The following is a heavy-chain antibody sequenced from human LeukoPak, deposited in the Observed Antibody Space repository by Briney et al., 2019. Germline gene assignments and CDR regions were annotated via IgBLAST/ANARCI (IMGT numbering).Heavy chain of an antibody. D-gene: IGHD6-13*01. CDR3: ARDSSTAAAGTSEANWFDP. V-gene: IGHV1-69*04. J-gene: IGHJ5*02. Sequence: GASVKVSCKASGGTFSSYAIIWVRQAPGQGLEWMGRIIPILGIVHYAQKFQGRVTITADKSTSTAYMELSSLRSEDTAVYYCARDSSTAAAGTSEANWFDPWGQGTLVTVSS. CDR1: GGTFSSYA. CDR2: IIPILGIV.